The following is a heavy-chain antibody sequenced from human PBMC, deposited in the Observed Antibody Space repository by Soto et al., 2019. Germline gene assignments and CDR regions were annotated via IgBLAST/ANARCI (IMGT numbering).Heavy chain of an antibody. D-gene: IGHD4-17*01. Sequence: GGSLRLACAASGFTLNSYWMYWVRQAPGKGLMWVSRINSDGSSTGYADSVKGRFTISRDNAKNTLYLQMNSLRAEDTAVYYCARGGYCDYYYYHYYMDVWGKGPTVTGSS. CDR1: GFTLNSYW. CDR3: ARGGYCDYYYYHYYMDV. CDR2: INSDGSST. V-gene: IGHV3-74*01. J-gene: IGHJ6*03.